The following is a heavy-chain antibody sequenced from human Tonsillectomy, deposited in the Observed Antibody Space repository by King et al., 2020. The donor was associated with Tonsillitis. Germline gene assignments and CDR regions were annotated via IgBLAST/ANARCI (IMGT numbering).Heavy chain of an antibody. CDR2: IYYSGST. V-gene: IGHV4-31*03. CDR1: GGSISSGGNY. Sequence: QVQLQESGPGLVKPSQTLSLTCTVSGGSISSGGNYWSWIRQHPGKGLEWIGYIYYSGSTYYNPSLKSRVTISVDTSKNQFSLKLSSVTAADTAVYYCARDRGVEMATIFDYWGQGTLVTVSS. CDR3: ARDRGVEMATIFDY. J-gene: IGHJ4*02. D-gene: IGHD5-24*01.